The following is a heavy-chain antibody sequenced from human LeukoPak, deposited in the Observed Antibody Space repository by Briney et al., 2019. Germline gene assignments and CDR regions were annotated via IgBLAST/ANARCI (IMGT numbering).Heavy chain of an antibody. V-gene: IGHV4-30-2*01. CDR2: FYGSRSA. J-gene: IGHJ3*02. CDR3: VRESIAVSGAFDI. Sequence: SETLSLTCTVSGDSISSGAYYWSWIRQPPGKGLEWIGYFYGSRSASYNPSLKSRVTISVDRSNNQFSLKMSSVTAADTAVYYCVRESIAVSGAFDIWGQGTMVTVSS. CDR1: GDSISSGAYY. D-gene: IGHD6-6*01.